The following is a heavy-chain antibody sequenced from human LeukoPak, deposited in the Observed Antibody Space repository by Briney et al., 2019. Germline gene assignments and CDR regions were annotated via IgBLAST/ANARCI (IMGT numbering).Heavy chain of an antibody. CDR1: GFTFSSYW. D-gene: IGHD1-26*01. Sequence: GGSLRLSCAASGFTFSSYWMHWVRQTPGKGPVWVSRIKSDGTSTSYADFVRGRFTISRDNAKDTLYLQMNSLTVEDTAVYYSTRESIMGPRQTDALDIWGQGTLVAVSS. V-gene: IGHV3-74*01. CDR2: IKSDGTST. CDR3: TRESIMGPRQTDALDI. J-gene: IGHJ3*02.